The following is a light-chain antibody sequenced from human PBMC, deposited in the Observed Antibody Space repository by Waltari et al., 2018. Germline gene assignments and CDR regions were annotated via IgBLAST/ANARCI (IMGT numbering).Light chain of an antibody. CDR3: CSFTSSSTWV. Sequence: QSALTQSASVSGSPGQSITMSCTGTTSDLGGYNYVSWYQQHPGKAPKLILYDVTSRPPGVSNRFSGSKSGNTASLTISGLQAEDEADYYCCSFTSSSTWVFGGGTKLTVL. CDR2: DVT. V-gene: IGLV2-14*03. CDR1: TSDLGGYNY. J-gene: IGLJ3*02.